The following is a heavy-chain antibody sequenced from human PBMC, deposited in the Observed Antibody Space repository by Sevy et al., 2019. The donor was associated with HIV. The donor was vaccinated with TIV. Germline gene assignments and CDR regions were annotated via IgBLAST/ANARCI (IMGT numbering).Heavy chain of an antibody. Sequence: GRSLRLSCAAFGFTFSTHAMHWVRQAPGKGREWVAVIWTEGDDESYADSVRGRFTISRENSKNTLYLQMNSLRSEDTAVYYCATEYSNGFDYWGQGTRVTVSS. CDR1: GFTFSTHA. CDR3: ATEYSNGFDY. J-gene: IGHJ4*02. V-gene: IGHV3-33*01. D-gene: IGHD4-4*01. CDR2: IWTEGDDE.